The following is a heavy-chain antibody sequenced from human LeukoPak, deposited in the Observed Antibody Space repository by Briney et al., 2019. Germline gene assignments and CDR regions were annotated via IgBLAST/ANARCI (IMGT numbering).Heavy chain of an antibody. CDR1: GFTFSSYW. V-gene: IGHV3-7*01. CDR3: ASMGWFGELLGFDY. Sequence: GGSLRLSCAASGFTFSSYWMSWVRQAPGKGLEWVANIKQDGSEKYYVDSVKGRFTISRDNAKNSLYLQMNSLRAEDTAVYYCASMGWFGELLGFDYWGQGTLVTVSS. CDR2: IKQDGSEK. J-gene: IGHJ4*02. D-gene: IGHD3-10*01.